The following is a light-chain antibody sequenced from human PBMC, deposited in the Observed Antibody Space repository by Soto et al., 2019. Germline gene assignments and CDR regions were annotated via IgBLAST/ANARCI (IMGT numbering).Light chain of an antibody. Sequence: EIVMTQSPATLSVSPGERATLSCRASQSISSNLAWYQQKPGQAPRLLMYGASTRATAIPARFSGSGSGTKFTLTISSLQSEDFAVYYCQQYNNWPRTFGLGTKVDIK. V-gene: IGKV3-15*01. CDR1: QSISSN. J-gene: IGKJ1*01. CDR2: GAS. CDR3: QQYNNWPRT.